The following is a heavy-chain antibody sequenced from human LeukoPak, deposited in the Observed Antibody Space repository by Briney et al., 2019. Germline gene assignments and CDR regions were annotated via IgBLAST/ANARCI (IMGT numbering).Heavy chain of an antibody. CDR2: IYPGDSDT. Sequence: GESLKISCKGSGYSFTSYWIGWVRQMPGKGLEWMGIIYPGDSDTRYSPSFQGQVTISADKSISTAYLQWSSLKASDTAMYYCATSGSSGWYYHNQGFDPWGQGTLVTVSS. V-gene: IGHV5-51*01. D-gene: IGHD6-19*01. CDR3: ATSGSSGWYYHNQGFDP. CDR1: GYSFTSYW. J-gene: IGHJ5*02.